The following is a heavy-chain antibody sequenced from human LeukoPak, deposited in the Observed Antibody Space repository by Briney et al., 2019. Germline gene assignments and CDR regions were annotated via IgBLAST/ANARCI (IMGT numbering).Heavy chain of an antibody. CDR3: ARDLSGVTGYTYGRGIDY. CDR1: GFTFSSYS. J-gene: IGHJ4*02. V-gene: IGHV3-21*01. CDR2: ISRSSSYI. Sequence: GGSLRLSCAGSGFTFSSYSMNWVRQAPGKGLEWVSSISRSSSYIYYADSVKGRFTISRDNARNSLYLQMNSLRAEDTAVYYCARDLSGVTGYTYGRGIDYWGQGTLVTVSS. D-gene: IGHD5-18*01.